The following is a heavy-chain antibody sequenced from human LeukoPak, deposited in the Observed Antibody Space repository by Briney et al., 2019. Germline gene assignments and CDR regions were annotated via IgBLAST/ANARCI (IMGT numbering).Heavy chain of an antibody. CDR1: GFTFDDYG. J-gene: IGHJ4*02. CDR2: INWNGGST. Sequence: SGGSLRLSCAASGFTFDDYGMSWVRQAPGKGLEWVSGINWNGGSTGYADSVKGRFTISRDNAKNSLYLQMNSLRAEDTALYYCARDPIFGVVITFDYWGQGTLVTVSS. CDR3: ARDPIFGVVITFDY. D-gene: IGHD3-3*01. V-gene: IGHV3-20*04.